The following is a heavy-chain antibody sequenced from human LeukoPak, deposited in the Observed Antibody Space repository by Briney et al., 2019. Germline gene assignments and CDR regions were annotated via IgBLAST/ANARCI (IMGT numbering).Heavy chain of an antibody. V-gene: IGHV3-20*04. CDR1: GFTFDDYG. CDR3: AKDRPNYYGTNGHYYRRDGDC. J-gene: IGHJ4*02. D-gene: IGHD3-22*01. Sequence: VRPGGSLRLSCAASGFTFDDYGMSWVRQAPGKGLEWVSGINWNGGSTGYADSVKGRFTISRDNSRNTLYLQMNSLRAEDTAVYYCAKDRPNYYGTNGHYYRRDGDCWGQGTLVTVSS. CDR2: INWNGGST.